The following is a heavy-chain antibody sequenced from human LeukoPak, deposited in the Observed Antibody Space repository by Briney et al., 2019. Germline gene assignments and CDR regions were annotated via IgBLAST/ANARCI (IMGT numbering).Heavy chain of an antibody. CDR3: AADGEYAFLV. J-gene: IGHJ3*01. CDR2: IISDGITT. CDR1: GLTFHNTW. Sequence: PGGSLGLSCAASGLTFHNTWMHWIRQAPGKGLVWVSRIISDGITTTYADSVKGRFTISRDSAKNTLYLQINSLRADDTAVYYSAADGEYAFLVWGQGTMVTVSS. D-gene: IGHD2/OR15-2a*01. V-gene: IGHV3-74*01.